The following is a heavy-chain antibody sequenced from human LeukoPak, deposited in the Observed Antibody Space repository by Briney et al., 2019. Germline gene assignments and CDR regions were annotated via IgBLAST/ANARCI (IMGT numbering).Heavy chain of an antibody. J-gene: IGHJ6*03. CDR3: ARVYDSGSQAYFYYMDV. Sequence: SETLSLTCTVSGGSISTYFWSWIRQPPGKGLEWIGYIYYGGSTNYNPSLKSRVTMSVDTSKNQFSLKVNSVTAADTAVYYCARVYDSGSQAYFYYMDVWGKGTTVTISS. V-gene: IGHV4-59*01. CDR1: GGSISTYF. CDR2: IYYGGST. D-gene: IGHD3-10*01.